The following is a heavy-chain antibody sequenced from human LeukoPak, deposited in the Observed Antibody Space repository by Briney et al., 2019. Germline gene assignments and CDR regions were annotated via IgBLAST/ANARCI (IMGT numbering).Heavy chain of an antibody. CDR3: ARAVGAPDY. V-gene: IGHV4-59*01. J-gene: IGHJ4*02. Sequence: PSETLSLTCTVSGGSISSYYWSWIRQPPGKGLEWIGYIYYSGSTNYNPSLKSRVTISVDTSKNQFSLKLSSVTAADTAAYYCARAVGAPDYWGQGTLVTVSS. D-gene: IGHD1-26*01. CDR2: IYYSGST. CDR1: GGSISSYY.